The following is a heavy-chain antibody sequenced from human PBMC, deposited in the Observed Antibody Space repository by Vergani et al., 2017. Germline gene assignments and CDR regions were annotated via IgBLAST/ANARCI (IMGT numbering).Heavy chain of an antibody. V-gene: IGHV4-59*01. CDR2: IYYSGST. CDR1: GGSISSYY. D-gene: IGHD6-13*01. J-gene: IGHJ4*02. CDR3: ARDRYSSSYYYFDY. Sequence: QVQLQESGPGLVKPSETLSLTCTVSGGSISSYYWSWIRQPPGKGLEWIGYIYYSGSTNYNPSLKSRVTISVDTSKNQFSLKLSSVTAADTAVYYCARDRYSSSYYYFDYWGQGTLVTVSS.